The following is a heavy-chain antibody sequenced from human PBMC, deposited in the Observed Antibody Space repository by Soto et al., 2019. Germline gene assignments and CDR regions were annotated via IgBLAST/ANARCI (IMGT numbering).Heavy chain of an antibody. D-gene: IGHD2-2*01. CDR1: GYTFTSYY. CDR3: ARDLFSCWIEDSPGGKYYYGMAS. J-gene: IGHJ6*02. CDR2: INPSGGST. V-gene: IGHV1-46*01. Sequence: GASVKVSCKASGYTFTSYYMHWVRQAPGQGLEWMGIINPSGGSTSYAQKFQGRVTMTRDTSTSTVYMELSSLRSEDTAVYYCARDLFSCWIEDSPGGKYYYGMASWGQGTTVTVSS.